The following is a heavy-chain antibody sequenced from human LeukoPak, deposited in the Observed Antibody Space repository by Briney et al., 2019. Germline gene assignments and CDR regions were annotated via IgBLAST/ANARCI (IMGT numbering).Heavy chain of an antibody. CDR2: ISSRGSTI. J-gene: IGHJ6*02. D-gene: IGHD3-22*01. V-gene: IGHV3-11*01. CDR3: ARKYYYDSSGYYPFTPSKDYYGMDV. CDR1: GFTFSDYY. Sequence: GGSLRLSCAASGFTFSDYYMSWIRQAPGKGLEWVSYISSRGSTIYYADSVKGRFTISRDNAKNSLYLQMNSLRAEDTAVYYCARKYYYDSSGYYPFTPSKDYYGMDVWGQGTTVTVSS.